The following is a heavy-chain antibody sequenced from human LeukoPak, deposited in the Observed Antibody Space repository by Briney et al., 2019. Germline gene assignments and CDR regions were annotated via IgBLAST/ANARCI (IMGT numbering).Heavy chain of an antibody. V-gene: IGHV1-2*02. CDR2: INPNSGGT. CDR1: GYTFTSYY. D-gene: IGHD1-1*01. J-gene: IGHJ5*02. Sequence: ASVKVSCKASGYTFTSYYMHWVRQAPGQGLEWMGWINPNSGGTNYAQKFQGRVTMTSDTSISTAYMELSRLRSDDTAVYYCARWKAANWLDPWGQGTLVTVSS. CDR3: ARWKAANWLDP.